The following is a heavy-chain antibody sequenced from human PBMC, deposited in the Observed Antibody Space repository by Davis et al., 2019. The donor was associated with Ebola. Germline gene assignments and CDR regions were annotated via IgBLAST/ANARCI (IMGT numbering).Heavy chain of an antibody. CDR2: MHYSGTT. Sequence: LRLSCSLSGGSLTSCGYYWSWVRQHPGKGLEWIGYMHYSGTTYYNPSLKSRVVISADTSKNQFSLQLSSVNDADTAIYYCATSLLWLSFDFWGRGTLVTVSS. CDR3: ATSLLWLSFDF. CDR1: GGSLTSCGYY. J-gene: IGHJ4*02. D-gene: IGHD4-23*01. V-gene: IGHV4-31*03.